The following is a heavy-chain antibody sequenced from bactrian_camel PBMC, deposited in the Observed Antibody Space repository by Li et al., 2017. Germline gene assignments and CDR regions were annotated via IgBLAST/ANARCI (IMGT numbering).Heavy chain of an antibody. CDR2: ISTLGDLT. D-gene: IGHD6*01. CDR1: GFTFRDTR. V-gene: IGHV3S1*01. J-gene: IGHJ6*01. CDR3: TRDRGLAVPAGSFDY. Sequence: VQLVESGGGSVQAGGSLRLPCATFGFTFRDTRMAWVRQAQGKGLEWVSSISTLGDLTYYADSVKGRFTISRDNARNTLYLQLNSLKTEDTAMYYCTRDRGLAVPAGSFDYWAQGTQVTVS.